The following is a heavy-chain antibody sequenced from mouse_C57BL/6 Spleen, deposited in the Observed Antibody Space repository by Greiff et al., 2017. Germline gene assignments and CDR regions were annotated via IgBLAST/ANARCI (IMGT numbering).Heavy chain of an antibody. CDR3: ARHEGYYDYDGGYAMDY. D-gene: IGHD2-4*01. Sequence: QVQLKQSGAELVKPGASVKLSCKASGYTFTEYTIHWVKQRSGQGLEWIGWFYPGSGSIKYNEKFKDKATLTADKSSSTVYMELSRLTSEDSAVYFCARHEGYYDYDGGYAMDYWGQGTSVTVSS. CDR1: GYTFTEYT. J-gene: IGHJ4*01. V-gene: IGHV1-62-2*01. CDR2: FYPGSGSI.